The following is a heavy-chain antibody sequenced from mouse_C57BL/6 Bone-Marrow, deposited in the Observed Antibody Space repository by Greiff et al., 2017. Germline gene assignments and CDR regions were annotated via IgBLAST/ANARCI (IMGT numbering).Heavy chain of an antibody. Sequence: EVKLQQSGPELVKPGASVKISCKASGYTFTDYYMNWVKQSHGKSLEWIGDINPNNGGTSYNQKFKGKATLTVDKSSSTAYMELRSLTSEDSAVYYCTRILYYFIRDYWGQGTSVTVSS. CDR3: TRILYYFIRDY. D-gene: IGHD1-1*01. V-gene: IGHV1-26*01. CDR2: INPNNGGT. J-gene: IGHJ4*01. CDR1: GYTFTDYY.